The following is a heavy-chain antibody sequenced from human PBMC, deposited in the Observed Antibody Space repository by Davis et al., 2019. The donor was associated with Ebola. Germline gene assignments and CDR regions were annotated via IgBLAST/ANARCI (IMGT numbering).Heavy chain of an antibody. V-gene: IGHV3-23*01. J-gene: IGHJ3*01. CDR2: LGTSADT. CDR3: AKDNRNIWSEV. CDR1: GFPSSTYV. Sequence: PGGPLRPPFSAPGFPSSTYVMSWFRQPPGKGLEWVSTLGTSADTYYADSVKGRFTISRDNSKNTLYLQMNGLRVEATAIYYCAKDNRNIWSEVWGQGKMVTVAS. D-gene: IGHD2/OR15-2a*01.